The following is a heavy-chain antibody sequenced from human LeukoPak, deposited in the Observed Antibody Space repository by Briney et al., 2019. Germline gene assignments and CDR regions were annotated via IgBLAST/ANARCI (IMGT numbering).Heavy chain of an antibody. J-gene: IGHJ4*02. V-gene: IGHV4-39*07. CDR2: IYYSGST. CDR1: GGSISSSSYY. D-gene: IGHD1-20*01. CDR3: ARGGRALTGNLLGFDY. Sequence: PSETLSLTCTVSGGSISSSSYYWGWIRQPPGKGLEWIGSIYYSGSTYYNPSLKSRVTISVDTSKNQFSLKLSSVTAADTAVYYCARGGRALTGNLLGFDYWGQGTLVTVSS.